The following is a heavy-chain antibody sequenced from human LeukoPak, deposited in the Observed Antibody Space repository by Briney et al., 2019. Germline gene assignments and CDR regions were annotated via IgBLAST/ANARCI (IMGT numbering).Heavy chain of an antibody. CDR2: INPNSGGT. D-gene: IGHD2-15*01. V-gene: IGHV1-2*06. Sequence: SVKVSCKASGYTFTGYYMHWVRQAPGQGLEWMGRINPNSGGTNYAQKFQGRVTMTRDTSISTAYMELSRLRSDDTAVYYCARAPLYCSGGSCYDYWGQGTLVTVSS. J-gene: IGHJ4*02. CDR1: GYTFTGYY. CDR3: ARAPLYCSGGSCYDY.